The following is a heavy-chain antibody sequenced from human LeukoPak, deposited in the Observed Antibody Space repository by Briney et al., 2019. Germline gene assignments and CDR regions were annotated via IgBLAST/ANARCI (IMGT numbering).Heavy chain of an antibody. J-gene: IGHJ3*02. CDR2: ISYDGSNK. Sequence: PGGSLRLSCAASGFTFSSYAMHWVRQAPGKGLEWVAVISYDGSNKYYADSVKGRFTISRDNSKNTLYLQMNSLRAEDTAVYYCAREDDYSVFDIWGQGTMVTVSS. CDR3: AREDDYSVFDI. V-gene: IGHV3-30-3*01. D-gene: IGHD4-11*01. CDR1: GFTFSSYA.